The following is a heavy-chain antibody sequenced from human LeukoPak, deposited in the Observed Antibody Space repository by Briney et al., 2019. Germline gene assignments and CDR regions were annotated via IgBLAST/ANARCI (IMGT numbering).Heavy chain of an antibody. CDR2: IYHSGST. CDR1: GGSIKGNNW. J-gene: IGHJ4*02. Sequence: SGTLSLTCAVSGGSIKGNNWWSWVRQPPGKGLEWIGEIYHSGSTNYNPSLESRVTVSVDKSKNQFSLDLSSVTAADTAVYYCASFSEVGALTWARTLVDNWGQGTLVTVSS. CDR3: ASFSEVGALTWARTLVDN. D-gene: IGHD1-26*01. V-gene: IGHV4-4*02.